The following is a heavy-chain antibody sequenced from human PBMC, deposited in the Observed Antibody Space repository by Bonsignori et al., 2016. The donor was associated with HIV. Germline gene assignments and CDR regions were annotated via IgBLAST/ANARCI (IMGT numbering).Heavy chain of an antibody. J-gene: IGHJ4*02. D-gene: IGHD1-26*01. CDR2: LYGGGGA. CDR3: ARGHQWGSDGADY. Sequence: WIRQPPGKGLEWVSLLYGGGGAYYTDSVKGRFTISRDDSTNTLYLQMNSLRVEDTAVYYCARGHQWGSDGADYWGQGSLVTVSS. V-gene: IGHV3-53*01.